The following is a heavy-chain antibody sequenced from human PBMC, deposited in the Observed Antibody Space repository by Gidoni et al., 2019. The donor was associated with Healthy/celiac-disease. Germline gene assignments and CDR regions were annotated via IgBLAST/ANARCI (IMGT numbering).Heavy chain of an antibody. J-gene: IGHJ4*02. V-gene: IGHV4-34*01. CDR3: ARVSSGCLDY. D-gene: IGHD6-19*01. Sequence: HVQLQQWGAGLLKPSETLSLTCAVHVGSFSGYYWSWIRQPPGKGLEWIGEINHSGSTNYNPSLKSRVTISVDTSKNQFSLKLSSVTAADTAVYYCARVSSGCLDYWGQGTLVTVSS. CDR2: INHSGST. CDR1: VGSFSGYY.